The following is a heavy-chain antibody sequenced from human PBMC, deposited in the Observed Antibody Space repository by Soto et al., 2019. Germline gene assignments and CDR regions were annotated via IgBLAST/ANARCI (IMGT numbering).Heavy chain of an antibody. D-gene: IGHD3-10*01. J-gene: IGHJ4*02. CDR3: ARGGLRNTMIRGVTAFDY. CDR2: IYPGDSDT. V-gene: IGHV5-51*01. Sequence: GESLKISCKGSGYSFTNYWIGWVRQMPGKGLEWMGIIYPGDSDTRNSPSFQGQVTISADKSINTAYLQWSGLKASDTAMYYCARGGLRNTMIRGVTAFDYWGQGTLVTVSS. CDR1: GYSFTNYW.